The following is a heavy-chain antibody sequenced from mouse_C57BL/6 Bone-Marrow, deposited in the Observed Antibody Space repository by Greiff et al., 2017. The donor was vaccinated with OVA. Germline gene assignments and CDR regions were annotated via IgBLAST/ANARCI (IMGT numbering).Heavy chain of an antibody. J-gene: IGHJ2*01. CDR3: ARSSYYFDD. CDR1: GYSFTSYY. V-gene: IGHV1-66*01. D-gene: IGHD1-1*01. CDR2: IYPGSGNT. Sequence: QVQLKQSGPELVKPGASVKISCKASGYSFTSYYIHWVKQRPGQGLEWIGWIYPGSGNTKYNEKFKGKATLTADTSSSTAYMQFSSLTSEDSAIYYCARSSYYFDDWGQGTTLTVSS.